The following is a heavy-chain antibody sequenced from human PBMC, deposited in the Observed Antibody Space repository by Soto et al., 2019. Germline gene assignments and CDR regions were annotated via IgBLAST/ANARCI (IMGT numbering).Heavy chain of an antibody. CDR3: AREGGGYYFDY. D-gene: IGHD3-16*01. CDR1: GFTFGSYA. CDR2: ISSNGGST. J-gene: IGHJ4*02. Sequence: GGSLRLSCAASGFTFGSYAMHWFRQAPGKGLEYVSAISSNGGSTYYANSVKGRFTISRDNSKNTLYLQMGSLRAEDMAVYYCAREGGGYYFDYWGQGTLVTVSS. V-gene: IGHV3-64*01.